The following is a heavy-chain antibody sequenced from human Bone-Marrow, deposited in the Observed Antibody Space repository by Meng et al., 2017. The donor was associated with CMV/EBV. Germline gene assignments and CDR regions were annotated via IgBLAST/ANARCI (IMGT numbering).Heavy chain of an antibody. CDR1: GGTFSSYA. D-gene: IGHD3-22*01. CDR2: IIPIFGTA. CDR3: ARVKDYYDSSAGFDY. J-gene: IGHJ4*02. V-gene: IGHV1-69*05. Sequence: SVKVSCKASGGTFSSYAISWVRQAPGQGLEWMGGIIPIFGTANYAQKFQGRVTITTDESTSTAYMELSSLRSEDTAVYYCARVKDYYDSSAGFDYWSQGTLVTVSS.